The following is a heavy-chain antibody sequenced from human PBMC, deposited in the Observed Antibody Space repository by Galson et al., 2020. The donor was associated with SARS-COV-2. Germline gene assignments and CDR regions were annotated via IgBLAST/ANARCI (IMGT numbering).Heavy chain of an antibody. Sequence: HGESLKISCQASGYSFTNYWISWVRQMPGKGLEWMGKIDPYNSYINYSPSFLGHVSLSVDKSINTAYLQWYSLKAPDTAIYYCARDSSSSRVYHCVMDVWGQGTTVTV. CDR3: ARDSSSSRVYHCVMDV. CDR2: IDPYNSYI. V-gene: IGHV5-10-1*01. CDR1: GYSFTNYW. D-gene: IGHD6-6*01. J-gene: IGHJ6*02.